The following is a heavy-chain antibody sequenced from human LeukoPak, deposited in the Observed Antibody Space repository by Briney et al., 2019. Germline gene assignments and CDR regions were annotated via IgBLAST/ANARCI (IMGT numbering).Heavy chain of an antibody. CDR2: IYSGGST. V-gene: IGHV3-53*01. Sequence: GGSLRLSCAASGFTVSSNYMSWVRQAPGKGLEWVSVIYSGGSTYYADSVKGRFTISRDNSKNTLYLQMNSLRVEDTAVYYCARAAAAAGILFDYWGQGTLVTVSS. CDR1: GFTVSSNY. D-gene: IGHD6-13*01. J-gene: IGHJ4*02. CDR3: ARAAAAAGILFDY.